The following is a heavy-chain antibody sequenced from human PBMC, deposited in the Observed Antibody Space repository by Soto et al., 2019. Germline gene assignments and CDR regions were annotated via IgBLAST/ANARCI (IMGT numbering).Heavy chain of an antibody. V-gene: IGHV3-30*03. J-gene: IGHJ5*01. CDR2: MSYDGSNK. D-gene: IGHD6-6*01. CDR3: ALSNNIASPFDS. CDR1: GLTSNTYG. Sequence: QVQLVESGGGVVQPGKSLRLSCAASGLTSNTYGMFWVRQAPGKGLEWVAVMSYDGSNKFYEDSVKGRFTISRDNSKNPLYLQMNSLRPEDTAVYYCALSNNIASPFDSWGQGTRVTVSS.